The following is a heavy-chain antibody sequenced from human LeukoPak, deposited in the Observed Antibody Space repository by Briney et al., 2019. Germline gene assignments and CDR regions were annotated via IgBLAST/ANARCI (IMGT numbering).Heavy chain of an antibody. CDR1: GFTFSNYG. Sequence: GRSLRLSCAASGFTFSNYGMQWVRQAPGKGLEWVAVVSSTGSAQYYDDSVRGRLTISRDNAEDMLYLQMKSLRPEDTAVYYCVKEFGGHTYGAYFDFWGLGTLVTVSS. V-gene: IGHV3-30*18. D-gene: IGHD5-18*01. J-gene: IGHJ4*02. CDR2: VSSTGSAQ. CDR3: VKEFGGHTYGAYFDF.